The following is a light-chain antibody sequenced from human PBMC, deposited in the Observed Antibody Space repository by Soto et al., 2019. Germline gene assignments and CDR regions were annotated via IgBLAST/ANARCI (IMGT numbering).Light chain of an antibody. Sequence: DIQMTQSPSTLSASVGYRVTITCRASQSISSWLAWYQQKPGKAPKLLIYDASNLETGVPSRFSGSGSGTDFTFTISSLQPEDIATYYCQQYDNLPFTFGGGTKVDIK. CDR1: QSISSW. CDR2: DAS. J-gene: IGKJ4*01. CDR3: QQYDNLPFT. V-gene: IGKV1-33*01.